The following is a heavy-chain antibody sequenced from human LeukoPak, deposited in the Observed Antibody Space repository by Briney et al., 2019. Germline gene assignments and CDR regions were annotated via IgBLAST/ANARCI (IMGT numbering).Heavy chain of an antibody. Sequence: GASVKVSCKASGYTFTGYYMNWVRQAPGQGHEWLGWTNPNSGDTKYPQKFRGRVTMTRDTSINTAYMELNRVTSDDTAVYYCARGGEDSIGDWGNWFDPWGQGTLVTVSS. D-gene: IGHD3-10*01. CDR2: TNPNSGDT. V-gene: IGHV1-2*02. CDR3: ARGGEDSIGDWGNWFDP. J-gene: IGHJ5*02. CDR1: GYTFTGYY.